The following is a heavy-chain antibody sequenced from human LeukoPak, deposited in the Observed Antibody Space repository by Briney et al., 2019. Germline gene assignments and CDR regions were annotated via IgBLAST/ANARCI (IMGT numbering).Heavy chain of an antibody. Sequence: PSETLSLTCTVSGGSISSGGYYWSWIRQHPGKGLEWIGYIYYSGSTYYNPSLKSRVTISVDTSKNQFSLKLSSVTAADTAVYYCARTDSSGSYYYFDYWGQGTLVTVSS. V-gene: IGHV4-31*03. CDR2: IYYSGST. D-gene: IGHD3-22*01. J-gene: IGHJ4*02. CDR3: ARTDSSGSYYYFDY. CDR1: GGSISSGGYY.